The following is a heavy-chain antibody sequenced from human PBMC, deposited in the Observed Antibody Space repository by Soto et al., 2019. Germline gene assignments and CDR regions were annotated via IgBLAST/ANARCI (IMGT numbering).Heavy chain of an antibody. J-gene: IGHJ4*02. D-gene: IGHD4-17*01. V-gene: IGHV4-59*08. CDR1: GGSISSYY. CDR2: IYYSGST. Sequence: SETLSLTCTVSGGSISSYYWSWIRQPPGKGLEWIGYIYYSGSTNYNPSLKSRVTISVDTSKNQFSLKLSSVTAADTAVYYCARETTVVTEGLDYWGQGTLVTVSS. CDR3: ARETTVVTEGLDY.